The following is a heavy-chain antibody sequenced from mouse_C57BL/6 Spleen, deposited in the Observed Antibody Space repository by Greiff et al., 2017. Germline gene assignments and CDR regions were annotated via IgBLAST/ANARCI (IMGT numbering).Heavy chain of an antibody. CDR2: IYPGDGDT. V-gene: IGHV1-82*01. J-gene: IGHJ2*01. CDR3: ARSGLRYYFDY. Sequence: VQGVESGPELVKPGASGKISCKASGYAFSSSWMNWVKQRPGKGLERIGRIYPGDGDTNYNGKFKGKATLTADKSSSTAYMQLSSLTSEDSAVYFCARSGLRYYFDYWGQGTTLTVSS. D-gene: IGHD1-1*01. CDR1: GYAFSSSW.